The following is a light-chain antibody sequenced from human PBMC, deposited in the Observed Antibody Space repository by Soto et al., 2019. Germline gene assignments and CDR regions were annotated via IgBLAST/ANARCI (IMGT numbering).Light chain of an antibody. V-gene: IGKV2-30*01. CDR3: MQGTHWPIT. Sequence: DVVMTQSPLSLPVTLGQPSAMSCSSSESVVYSDGNTYLNWFQQRPGQSPRRLIYKVSNRDSGVPDRFSGSGSGTVFTLKISRVEAEDVGVYYCMQGTHWPITFGQGTRLEIK. CDR1: ESVVYSDGNTY. CDR2: KVS. J-gene: IGKJ5*01.